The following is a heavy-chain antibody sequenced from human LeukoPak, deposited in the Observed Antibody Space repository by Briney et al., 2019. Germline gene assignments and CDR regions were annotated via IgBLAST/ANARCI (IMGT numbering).Heavy chain of an antibody. J-gene: IGHJ6*03. Sequence: GGSLRLSCAASGFTFSGYGMHWVRQAPGKGLEWVAFIRYDGSNKYYAASVKGRFTISRDNSKNTLYLQMNSLRAEDTAVYYCAKDRYCSSTSCYHPYYMDVWGKGTTVTVSS. D-gene: IGHD2-2*01. CDR3: AKDRYCSSTSCYHPYYMDV. V-gene: IGHV3-30*02. CDR1: GFTFSGYG. CDR2: IRYDGSNK.